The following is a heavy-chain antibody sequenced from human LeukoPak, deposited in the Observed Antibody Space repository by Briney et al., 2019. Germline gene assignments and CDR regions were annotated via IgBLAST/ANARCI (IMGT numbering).Heavy chain of an antibody. J-gene: IGHJ4*02. D-gene: IGHD3-22*01. Sequence: GESLKISCKGSGYSFTSYWIGWVRQMPGKGLEWMGIIYPGDSDTRYSPSFQGQVTISADKSISTAYLQWSSLKASDTAMYYCARLVDYYDGSGYYLRNWGQGTLVTVSS. CDR2: IYPGDSDT. CDR1: GYSFTSYW. V-gene: IGHV5-51*01. CDR3: ARLVDYYDGSGYYLRN.